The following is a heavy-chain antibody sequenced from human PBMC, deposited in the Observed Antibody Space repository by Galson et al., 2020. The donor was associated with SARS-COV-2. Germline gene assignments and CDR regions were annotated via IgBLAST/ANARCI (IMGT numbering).Heavy chain of an antibody. CDR2: ISYDGSNK. Sequence: GGSLRLSCAASGFTFSSYAMHWVRQAPGKGLEWVAVISYDGSNKYYADSVKGRFTISRDNSKNTLYLQMNSLRAEDTAVYYCARALTGYWGFDYWGQGTLVTVS. V-gene: IGHV3-30*01. CDR1: GFTFSSYA. J-gene: IGHJ4*02. D-gene: IGHD3-9*01. CDR3: ARALTGYWGFDY.